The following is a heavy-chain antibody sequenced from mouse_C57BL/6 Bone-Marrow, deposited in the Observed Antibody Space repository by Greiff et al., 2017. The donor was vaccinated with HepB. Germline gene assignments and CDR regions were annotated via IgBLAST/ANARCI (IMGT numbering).Heavy chain of an antibody. CDR1: GYTFTSYW. J-gene: IGHJ3*01. V-gene: IGHV1-64*01. CDR2: IHPNSGST. D-gene: IGHD1-1*01. Sequence: VQLQQPGAELVKPGASVKLSCKASGYTFTSYWMHWVKQRPGQGLEWIGMIHPNSGSTNYNEKFKSKATLTVDKSSSTAYMQLSSLTSEDSAVYYCARVPPGYGSSYGFAYWGQGTLVTVSA. CDR3: ARVPPGYGSSYGFAY.